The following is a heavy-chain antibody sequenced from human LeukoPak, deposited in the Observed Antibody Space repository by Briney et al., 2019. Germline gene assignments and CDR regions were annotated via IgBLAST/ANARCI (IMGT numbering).Heavy chain of an antibody. D-gene: IGHD3-22*01. CDR1: GYRFTSYW. CDR3: ARGRSYYYDSSGQLLDY. CDR2: IYPGDSDT. J-gene: IGHJ4*02. Sequence: GESLKISCKGSGYRFTSYWIGWVRQMPGKGLEWMGIIYPGDSDTRYSPSFQGQVTISADKSISTAYLQWSSLKASDTAMYYCARGRSYYYDSSGQLLDYWGQGTLVTVSS. V-gene: IGHV5-51*01.